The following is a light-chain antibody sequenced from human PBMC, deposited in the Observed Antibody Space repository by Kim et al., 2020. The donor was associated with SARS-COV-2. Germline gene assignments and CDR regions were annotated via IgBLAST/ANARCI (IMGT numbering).Light chain of an antibody. CDR3: NSRDSSGNHLGV. J-gene: IGLJ2*01. V-gene: IGLV3-19*01. Sequence: LGQKVRITCQGDSLRSYYASWYQQKPGQAPVLVIYGKNNRPSGIPDRFSGSSSGNTASLNITGAQAEDEADYYCNSRDSSGNHLGVFGGGTKLAVL. CDR1: SLRSYY. CDR2: GKN.